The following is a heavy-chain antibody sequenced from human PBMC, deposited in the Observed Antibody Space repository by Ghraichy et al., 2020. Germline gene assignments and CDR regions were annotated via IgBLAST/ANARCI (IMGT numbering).Heavy chain of an antibody. D-gene: IGHD4-17*01. J-gene: IGHJ4*02. V-gene: IGHV4-39*01. CDR2: IYYSGST. Sequence: SETLSLTYTVSGGSISSSSYYWGWIRQPPGKGLEWIGSIYYSGSTYYNPSLKSRVTISVDTSKNQFSLKLSSVTAADTAVYYCARQGPTGRSFDYWGQGTLVTVSS. CDR3: ARQGPTGRSFDY. CDR1: GGSISSSSYY.